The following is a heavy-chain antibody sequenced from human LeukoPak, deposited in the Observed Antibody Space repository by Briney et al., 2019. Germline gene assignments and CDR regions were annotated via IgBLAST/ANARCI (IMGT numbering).Heavy chain of an antibody. Sequence: GGSLRLSCAASGFTFSDYYMSWIRQAPGKGLEWVSYISSSGSTIYYADSVKGRFTISSDNAKNSLYLQMNSLRAEDMAVYYCPSLPLPPPRGPRAVINNFWSGYSGPAYFDNWGQGTLVTVSS. CDR1: GFTFSDYY. CDR2: ISSSGSTI. CDR3: PSLPLPPPRGPRAVINNFWSGYSGPAYFDN. D-gene: IGHD3-3*01. V-gene: IGHV3-11*01. J-gene: IGHJ4*02.